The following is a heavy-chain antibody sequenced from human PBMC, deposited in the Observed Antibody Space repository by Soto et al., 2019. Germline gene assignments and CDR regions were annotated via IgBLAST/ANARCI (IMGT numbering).Heavy chain of an antibody. CDR2: ISYDGSDK. J-gene: IGHJ2*01. D-gene: IGHD3-16*01. Sequence: QEQLVESGGGVVQPGGSLRLSCAASGFTFSDYAVHWVRQAPGKGLEWVATISYDGSDKYYAVSVKGRFAISRDNSRNTQSLQLNSLRPEVTAVYHCAKPGAGLDAPGPARAHVELWGRGTLVTVSS. V-gene: IGHV3-30*18. CDR3: AKPGAGLDAPGPARAHVEL. CDR1: GFTFSDYA.